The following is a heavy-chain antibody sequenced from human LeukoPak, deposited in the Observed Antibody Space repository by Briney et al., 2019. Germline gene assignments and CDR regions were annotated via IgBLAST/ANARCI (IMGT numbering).Heavy chain of an antibody. CDR1: GGTFSSYA. J-gene: IGHJ4*02. V-gene: IGHV1-69*04. CDR3: ASDFVIAAAAHADY. CDR2: IIPILGIA. D-gene: IGHD6-13*01. Sequence: SVKVSCKASGGTFSSYAISWVRQAPGQGLERMGRIIPILGIANYAQKFQGRVTITADKSTSTAYMELSSLRSEDTAVYYCASDFVIAAAAHADYWGQGTLVTVSS.